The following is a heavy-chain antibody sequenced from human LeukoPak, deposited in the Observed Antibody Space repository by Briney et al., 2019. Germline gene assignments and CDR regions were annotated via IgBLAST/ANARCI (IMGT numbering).Heavy chain of an antibody. J-gene: IGHJ4*02. CDR3: ARDGRYCSGGSCSPYYFDY. V-gene: IGHV4-39*07. CDR2: IYYSGST. D-gene: IGHD2-15*01. CDR1: GGSFSSYY. Sequence: PSETLSLTCAVYGGSFSSYYWGWIRQPPGKGLEWIGSIYYSGSTYYNPSLKSRVTISVDTSKNQFSLKLSSVTAADTAVYYCARDGRYCSGGSCSPYYFDYWGQGTLVTVSS.